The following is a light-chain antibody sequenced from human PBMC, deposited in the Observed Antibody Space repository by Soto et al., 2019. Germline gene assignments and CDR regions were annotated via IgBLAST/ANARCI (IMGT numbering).Light chain of an antibody. J-gene: IGKJ1*01. V-gene: IGKV3-15*01. Sequence: EIVMTQSPATLSLSPGERATLSCRASQSISNNFAWYQQQPGQAPRRLIYGASTTATGIPARFSGSGTGTDFTLTISSLQSEDFAVYYCRHYYEWPPWTFGQGTKVDIK. CDR1: QSISNN. CDR3: RHYYEWPPWT. CDR2: GAS.